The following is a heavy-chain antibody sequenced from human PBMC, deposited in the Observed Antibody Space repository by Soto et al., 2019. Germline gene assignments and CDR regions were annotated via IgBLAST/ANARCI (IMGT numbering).Heavy chain of an antibody. CDR1: GGSISSGGYY. Sequence: QVQLQESGPGLVKPSQTLSLTCTVSGGSISSGGYYWSWIRQHPGKGLEWIGYIYYSGSTYYYPYLMSRISISVDPSNNKYSSYLISVTASYTAVYYCAREIRRDYYHGMDVWGQGTTVTVSS. V-gene: IGHV4-31*03. CDR3: AREIRRDYYHGMDV. J-gene: IGHJ6*02. CDR2: IYYSGST. D-gene: IGHD3-10*01.